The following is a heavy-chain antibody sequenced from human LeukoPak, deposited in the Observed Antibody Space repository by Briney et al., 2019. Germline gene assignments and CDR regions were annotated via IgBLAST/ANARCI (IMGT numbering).Heavy chain of an antibody. D-gene: IGHD6-13*01. J-gene: IGHJ4*02. V-gene: IGHV6-1*01. CDR3: AKGYSISY. Sequence: SQTLSLTCAISGDSVSNNTTAWNWSRQSPSRGLQWLGRTYYRSKWYNEYAESVKSRINTNSDTSKNQFSLHLNSVTPEDTAVYYCAKGYSISYWGQGTLVTVSS. CDR1: GDSVSNNTTA. CDR2: TYYRSKWYN.